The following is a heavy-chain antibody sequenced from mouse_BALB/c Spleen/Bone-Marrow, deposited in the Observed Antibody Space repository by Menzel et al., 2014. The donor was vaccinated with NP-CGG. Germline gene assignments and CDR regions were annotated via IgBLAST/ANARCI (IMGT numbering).Heavy chain of an antibody. CDR2: IDPASDYT. CDR3: ATLTGTFDY. Sequence: VQLQQSGAELVKPGASVKLSCTASGFNIKDTYMHWVKQRPEQGLEWIGRIDPASDYTQFDSKFQGKATITADTSSNKAYLQLSSLTSEDTAVYYCATLTGTFDYWGQGTTLTVSS. J-gene: IGHJ2*01. D-gene: IGHD4-1*01. V-gene: IGHV14-3*02. CDR1: GFNIKDTY.